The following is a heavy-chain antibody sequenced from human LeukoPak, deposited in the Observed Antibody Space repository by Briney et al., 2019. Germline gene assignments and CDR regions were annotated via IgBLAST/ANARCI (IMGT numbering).Heavy chain of an antibody. CDR2: IHNSGST. V-gene: IGHV4-31*01. D-gene: IGHD3-10*02. CDR1: GGSISSGGYY. J-gene: IGHJ4*02. CDR3: ARGVFGDAFDY. Sequence: PSETLSLTCTVSGGSISSGGYYWSWIRQHPGKGLEWIGYIHNSGSTYYNPSLKSPVSISVDTSKSHFSLRLSSVTAADTAVYYCARGVFGDAFDYWGQGTLVTVSS.